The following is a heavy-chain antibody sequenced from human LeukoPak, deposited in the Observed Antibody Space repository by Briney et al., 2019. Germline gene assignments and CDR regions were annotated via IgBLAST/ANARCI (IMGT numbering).Heavy chain of an antibody. Sequence: PAGGSLRLSCAASGFTFSYSWMTWVRQAPGKGLEWVAVISYDGSNKYYADSVKGRFTISRDNSKNTLYLQMNSLRAEDTAVYYCARGRFDAFDIWGQGTMVTVSS. CDR1: GFTFSYSW. CDR3: ARGRFDAFDI. V-gene: IGHV3-30-3*01. J-gene: IGHJ3*02. CDR2: ISYDGSNK. D-gene: IGHD3-10*01.